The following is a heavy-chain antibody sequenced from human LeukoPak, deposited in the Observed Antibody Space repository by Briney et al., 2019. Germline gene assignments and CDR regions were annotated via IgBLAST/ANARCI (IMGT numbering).Heavy chain of an antibody. J-gene: IGHJ6*03. Sequence: GGSLRLSCGASGFTFSAYSMNWVRQAPGKGLAWVASITSAGGYTYYADSVKGRFTISRDNAQNSLFLQMNSLRAEDTAVYFCATSGGFVLPNAITGNWYMDVWGRETSVTVSS. CDR1: GFTFSAYS. CDR3: ATSGGFVLPNAITGNWYMDV. CDR2: ITSAGGYT. V-gene: IGHV3-21*01. D-gene: IGHD2-2*01.